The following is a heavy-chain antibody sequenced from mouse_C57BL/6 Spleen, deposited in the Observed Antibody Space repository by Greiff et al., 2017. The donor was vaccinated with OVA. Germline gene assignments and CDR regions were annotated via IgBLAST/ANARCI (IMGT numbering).Heavy chain of an antibody. CDR2: IDPETGGT. V-gene: IGHV1-15*01. D-gene: IGHD1-1*01. CDR3: TRGYYGSSYRYFDV. J-gene: IGHJ1*03. CDR1: GYTFTDYE. Sequence: VQLVESGAELVRPGASVTLSCKASGYTFTDYEMHWVKQTPVHGLEWIGAIDPETGGTAYNQKFKGKAILTADKSSSTAYMELRGLTSEDSAVYYGTRGYYGSSYRYFDVWGTGTTVTVSS.